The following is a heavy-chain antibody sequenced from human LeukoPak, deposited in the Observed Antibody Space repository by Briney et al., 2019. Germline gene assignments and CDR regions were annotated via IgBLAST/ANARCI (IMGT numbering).Heavy chain of an antibody. Sequence: ASVKVSCKASGYTFTNYGISWVRQGPGQGLEWMGWISIYNGNTDYAQKLRGRVTITTDTSTSTAYMELRSLRSDDTAVYYCAWITYDFWSGYYMPDDPWGQGTLVTVSS. V-gene: IGHV1-18*01. CDR1: GYTFTNYG. CDR3: AWITYDFWSGYYMPDDP. D-gene: IGHD3-3*01. CDR2: ISIYNGNT. J-gene: IGHJ5*02.